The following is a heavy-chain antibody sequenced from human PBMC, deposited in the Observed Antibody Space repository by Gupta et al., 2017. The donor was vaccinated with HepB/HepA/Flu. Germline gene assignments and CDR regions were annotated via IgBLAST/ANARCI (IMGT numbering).Heavy chain of an antibody. V-gene: IGHV4-4*07. CDR1: GGSISSYY. CDR3: ARGAVVVANAFDI. Sequence: QVPLLESGTGLVKPSATLSLTCTVSGGSISSYYWSWIRRPAGKGLEWVGRIYTSGSTNYNPSPKSRGTMSVDTSKNQFSLKLSSVTAADTAGYYCARGAVVVANAFDIWGQGTMVTVSS. D-gene: IGHD2-15*01. CDR2: IYTSGST. J-gene: IGHJ3*02.